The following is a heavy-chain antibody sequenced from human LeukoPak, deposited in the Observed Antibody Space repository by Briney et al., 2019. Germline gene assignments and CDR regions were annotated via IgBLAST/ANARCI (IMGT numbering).Heavy chain of an antibody. CDR2: IKQDGSEK. Sequence: PGGSLRLSCAASGFTFSSYWMSWVRQAPGKGLEWVANIKQDGSEKYYVDSVKGRFTVSRDNAKNSLYLQMDSLRAEDTALYYCASWGTRIPEYFQHWGQGTLVTVSS. V-gene: IGHV3-7*01. J-gene: IGHJ1*01. CDR3: ASWGTRIPEYFQH. CDR1: GFTFSSYW. D-gene: IGHD7-27*01.